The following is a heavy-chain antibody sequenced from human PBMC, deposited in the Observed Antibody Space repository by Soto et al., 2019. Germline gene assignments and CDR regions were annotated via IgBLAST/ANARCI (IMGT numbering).Heavy chain of an antibody. CDR1: GFTFSSYA. CDR2: ISYDGYNK. V-gene: IGHV3-30-3*01. J-gene: IGHJ4*02. D-gene: IGHD2-2*01. Sequence: QVQLVESGGGVVQPGRSLRLSCVASGFTFSSYAMHWVRQAPGKGLEWVAVISYDGYNKYYADSVKGRFTISRDNSKNTCYRQMNSVRAEDTAVYYCAGGPAKVEDIVLVPVLFWGQGTLVTVSA. CDR3: AGGPAKVEDIVLVPVLF.